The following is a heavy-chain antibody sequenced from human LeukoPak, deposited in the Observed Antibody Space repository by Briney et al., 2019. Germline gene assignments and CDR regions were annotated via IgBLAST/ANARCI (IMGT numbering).Heavy chain of an antibody. Sequence: PAEPLSLTCAVYGGSFSCYYWRWIRQPPGKGLEWIGEINHSGSTNHNPSLKSLVTISVDTSKNQFSLKLSSVTAADTAVYYCARGRRRPRLAAFDIWGQGTMATVSS. D-gene: IGHD3-3*02. CDR2: INHSGST. J-gene: IGHJ3*02. CDR1: GGSFSCYY. CDR3: ARGRRRPRLAAFDI. V-gene: IGHV4-34*01.